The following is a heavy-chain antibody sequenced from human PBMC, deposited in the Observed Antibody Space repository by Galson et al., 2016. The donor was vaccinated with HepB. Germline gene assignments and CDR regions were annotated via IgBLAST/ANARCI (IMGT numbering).Heavy chain of an antibody. V-gene: IGHV4-39*01. Sequence: TLSLTCTVSGGSITSRNYYWGWFRHPPGKGLEWIGSTYYSGNTYYNPSLKIRVTVSLDTSKNQSSLRLSSVTAADTAVYYCARRGALAGYYYYAMDVWGQGTTVTVSS. CDR2: TYYSGNT. CDR1: GGSITSRNYY. J-gene: IGHJ6*02. D-gene: IGHD3-9*01. CDR3: ARRGALAGYYYYAMDV.